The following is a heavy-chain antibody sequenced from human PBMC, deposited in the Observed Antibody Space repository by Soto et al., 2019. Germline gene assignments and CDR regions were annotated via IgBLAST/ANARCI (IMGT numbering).Heavy chain of an antibody. Sequence: SETLSLTSADYGVSFSDYYWSWIRQPPGKGLEWIGEINHSGSTNYNPSLKSRVTISVDTSKNQFSLKLSSVTAADTAVYYCARRYSGYDFDYWGQGTRVT. CDR3: ARRYSGYDFDY. D-gene: IGHD5-12*01. CDR2: INHSGST. V-gene: IGHV4-34*01. CDR1: GVSFSDYY. J-gene: IGHJ4*02.